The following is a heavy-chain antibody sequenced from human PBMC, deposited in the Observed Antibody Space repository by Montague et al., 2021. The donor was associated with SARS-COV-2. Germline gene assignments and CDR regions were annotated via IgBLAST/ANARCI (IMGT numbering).Heavy chain of an antibody. D-gene: IGHD6-19*01. J-gene: IGHJ4*02. CDR2: MKYDGSEK. CDR3: ARDPNSNGGNMGSF. V-gene: IGHV3-7*01. Sequence: SLRLSCAASGFDFSTSWMSWVRQSAGKGLEWVAIMKYDGSEKYYVDSVKGRFTISRDNARTSVFLQMNRLRVEDTAVYFCARDPNSNGGNMGSFWGRGTLVSVSS. CDR1: GFDFSTSW.